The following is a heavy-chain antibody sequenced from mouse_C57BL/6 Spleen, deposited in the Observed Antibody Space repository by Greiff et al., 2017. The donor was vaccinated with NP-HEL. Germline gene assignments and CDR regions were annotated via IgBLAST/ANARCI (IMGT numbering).Heavy chain of an antibody. CDR3: ARRGSYSNYPYWYFDV. CDR1: GYAFSSSW. Sequence: QVQLKQSGPELVKPGASVKISCKASGYAFSSSWMNWVKQRPGKGLEWIGRIYPGDGDTNYNGKFKGKATLTADKSSSTAYMQLSSLTSEDSAVYFCARRGSYSNYPYWYFDVWGTGTTVTVSS. D-gene: IGHD2-5*01. J-gene: IGHJ1*03. V-gene: IGHV1-82*01. CDR2: IYPGDGDT.